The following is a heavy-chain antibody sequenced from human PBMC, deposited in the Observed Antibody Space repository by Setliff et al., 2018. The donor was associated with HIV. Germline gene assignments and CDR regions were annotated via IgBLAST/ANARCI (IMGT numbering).Heavy chain of an antibody. J-gene: IGHJ4*02. CDR1: GGSFGDYH. Sequence: SETLSLTCTLSGGSFGDYHWSWIRQPAGRGLEWIGRIFRSGTTDYKFSLKSRVTMSVDTSKNQFSLKLSSVTAADTAVYYCARGARGSGSSNYYFDYWGQGTLVTVSS. V-gene: IGHV4-4*07. CDR2: IFRSGTT. D-gene: IGHD3-10*01. CDR3: ARGARGSGSSNYYFDY.